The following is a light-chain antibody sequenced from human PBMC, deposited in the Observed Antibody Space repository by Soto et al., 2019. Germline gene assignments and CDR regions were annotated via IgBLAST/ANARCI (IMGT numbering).Light chain of an antibody. CDR1: SSDIGTYNY. CDR2: DVS. J-gene: IGLJ1*01. CDR3: SSYRSTGTLYV. Sequence: QSALTQPASLSGSPGQSITISCTGTSSDIGTYNYVSWYQQHPGKAPKLMIYDVSNRPSGVSNRFSGSKSGNTASPTISGLQAEDEADYYCSSYRSTGTLYVFGTGTKLTVL. V-gene: IGLV2-14*03.